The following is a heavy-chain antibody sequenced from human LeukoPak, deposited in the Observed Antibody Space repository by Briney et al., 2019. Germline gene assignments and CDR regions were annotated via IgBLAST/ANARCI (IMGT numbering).Heavy chain of an antibody. CDR3: ARGAEPGDYYYYGMDV. CDR1: GFTFSSYW. V-gene: IGHV3-7*01. D-gene: IGHD1-14*01. J-gene: IGHJ6*02. Sequence: GGSLRLSCAASGFTFSSYWMSWVRQAPGKGLEWVANINQDGSEKYYVDSVKGRFTISRDNAKNSLYLQMNSLRVDDTAVYYCARGAEPGDYYYYGMDVWGQGTTVTVSS. CDR2: INQDGSEK.